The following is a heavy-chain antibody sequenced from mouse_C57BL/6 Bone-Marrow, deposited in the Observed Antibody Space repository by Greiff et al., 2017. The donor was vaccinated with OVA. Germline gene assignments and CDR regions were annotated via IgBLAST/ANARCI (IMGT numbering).Heavy chain of an antibody. CDR1: GYTFTSYW. V-gene: IGHV1-69*01. D-gene: IGHD2-5*01. J-gene: IGHJ4*01. CDR2: IDPSDSYT. Sequence: QVQLQQSGAELVMPGASVKLSCKASGYTFTSYWMHWVKQRPGQGLEWIGEIDPSDSYTNYNQKFKGKSTLTVDKSSSTAYMQLSSLTSEDSAVYYCARSGLYSNFRYYATDYWGQGTSVTVSS. CDR3: ARSGLYSNFRYYATDY.